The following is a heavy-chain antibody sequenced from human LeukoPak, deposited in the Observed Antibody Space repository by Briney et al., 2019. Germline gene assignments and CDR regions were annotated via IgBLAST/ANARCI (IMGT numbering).Heavy chain of an antibody. D-gene: IGHD5-18*01. J-gene: IGHJ3*02. CDR1: GYTFTDYN. CDR2: INPNSRGT. Sequence: ASVKVSCKASGYTFTDYNMHWVRQAPGQGLEWMGWINPNSRGTDSAQKFQGRFSMTRDTSISTAYMELSRLRSHDTAVHYCARRAREYSHDAFDIWGQGTMVTVS. V-gene: IGHV1-2*02. CDR3: ARRAREYSHDAFDI.